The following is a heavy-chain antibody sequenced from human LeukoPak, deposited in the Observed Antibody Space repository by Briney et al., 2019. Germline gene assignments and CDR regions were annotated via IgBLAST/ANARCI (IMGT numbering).Heavy chain of an antibody. V-gene: IGHV3-48*04. CDR2: ISSGSSTI. Sequence: GGSLRLSCAASGFTFGSYSMNWVRQAPGKGLEWISYISSGSSTIYYADAVKGRFTISRDTAKNLLFLQMNSLRVEDTALYYCARLGVYYGDYDFDYWGQGTLVTVSS. D-gene: IGHD4-17*01. CDR1: GFTFGSYS. CDR3: ARLGVYYGDYDFDY. J-gene: IGHJ4*02.